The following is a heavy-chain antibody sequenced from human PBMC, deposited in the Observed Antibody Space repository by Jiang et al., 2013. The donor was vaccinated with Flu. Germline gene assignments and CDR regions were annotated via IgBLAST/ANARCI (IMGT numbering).Heavy chain of an antibody. J-gene: IGHJ4*02. D-gene: IGHD4-17*01. V-gene: IGHV4-39*07. CDR1: GDSINSNNYY. CDR2: IYFSGTT. Sequence: GLVKPSETLSLTCPVFGDSINSNNYYWGWIRQAPGQGLEWVGSIYFSGTTYQNPSLKSRVTMSLDTSKNQFSLKLRSVTAADTAVYFCARNVMTTVTQFFDYWGQGTLITVSS. CDR3: ARNVMTTVTQFFDY.